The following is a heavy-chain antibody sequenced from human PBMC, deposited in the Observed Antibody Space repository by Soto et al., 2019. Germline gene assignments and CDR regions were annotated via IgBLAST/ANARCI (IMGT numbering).Heavy chain of an antibody. CDR3: ASGSSGYMYYFDY. Sequence: GGSLRLSCAASGFTFSSYAMSWVRQAPGKGLEWVSAISGSGGSTYYADSVKGCFTISRDNSKNTLYLQMNSLRAEDTAVYYCASGSSGYMYYFDYWGQGTLVTVSS. CDR1: GFTFSSYA. CDR2: ISGSGGST. V-gene: IGHV3-23*01. D-gene: IGHD3-22*01. J-gene: IGHJ4*02.